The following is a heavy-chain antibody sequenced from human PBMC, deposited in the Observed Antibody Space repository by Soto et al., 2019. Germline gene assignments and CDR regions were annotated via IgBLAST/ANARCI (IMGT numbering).Heavy chain of an antibody. D-gene: IGHD4-17*01. CDR2: ISGSGGST. CDR1: GFTFSSYA. CDR3: AKKLDDADSTDTFTH. V-gene: IGHV3-23*01. Sequence: GGSLRLSCAASGFTFSSYAMSWVRQAPGKGLEWVSAISGSGGSTYYADSVKGRFTISRDNSKNTLYLQMNSLRAEDTAVYYCAKKLDDADSTDTFTHCGQGTLLTVSS. J-gene: IGHJ1*01.